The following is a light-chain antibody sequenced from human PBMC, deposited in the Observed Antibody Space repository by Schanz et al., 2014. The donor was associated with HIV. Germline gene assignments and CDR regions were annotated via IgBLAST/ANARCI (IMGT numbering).Light chain of an antibody. CDR1: SSNIGNNF. V-gene: IGLV1-51*01. CDR3: SSYTSNITPVV. J-gene: IGLJ2*01. Sequence: QSVLTQPPSVSAAPGQNVSVSCSGSSSNIGNNFVSWYQQLPGKAPKLLIYDDSERPSGIPDRFSGSKSGNTASLTISGLQAEDEADYYCSSYTSNITPVVFGGGTKLTVL. CDR2: DDS.